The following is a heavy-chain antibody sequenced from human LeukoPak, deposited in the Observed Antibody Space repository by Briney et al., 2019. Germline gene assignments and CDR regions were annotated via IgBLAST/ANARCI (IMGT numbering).Heavy chain of an antibody. CDR3: AKALGYCSSTSCYTYFDY. V-gene: IGHV3-9*01. J-gene: IGHJ4*02. Sequence: GGSLRLSCAASGFTFYDYAMHWVRQAPGKGLEWVSGISWNSGSIGYADSVKGRFTISRDNAKNSLYLQMNSLRAEDTALYYCAKALGYCSSTSCYTYFDYWGQGTLVTVSS. CDR1: GFTFYDYA. D-gene: IGHD2-2*02. CDR2: ISWNSGSI.